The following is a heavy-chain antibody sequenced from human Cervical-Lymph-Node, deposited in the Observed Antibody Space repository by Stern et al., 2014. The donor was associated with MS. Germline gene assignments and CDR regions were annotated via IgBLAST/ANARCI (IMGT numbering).Heavy chain of an antibody. Sequence: VQLVESGGGVVQPGKSLRLSCAASGFSFSSSGMHWVRQAPGQGLDWVAVISYDGADNYYADSVEGRFTISRDNSKNTLYLQMNSLRPEDTAVYYCANAAALSCRSASCYKAFEHWGQGILVTVSS. CDR3: ANAAALSCRSASCYKAFEH. D-gene: IGHD2-2*02. V-gene: IGHV3-30*18. CDR1: GFSFSSSG. J-gene: IGHJ4*02. CDR2: ISYDGADN.